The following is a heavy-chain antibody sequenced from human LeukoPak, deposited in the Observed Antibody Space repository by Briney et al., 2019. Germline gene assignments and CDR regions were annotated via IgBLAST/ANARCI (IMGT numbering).Heavy chain of an antibody. CDR3: ARDSAGNDY. V-gene: IGHV3-7*01. J-gene: IGHJ4*02. CDR2: IKQDGSEK. CDR1: GFTFSTYW. Sequence: GGSLRLSCASSGFTFSTYWMSWVRQAPGKGLEWVANIKQDGSEKYYVDSVKGRFTISRDNAKNSLYLQMNSLRAEDTAMYYCARDSAGNDYWGQGTLVTVSS. D-gene: IGHD6-13*01.